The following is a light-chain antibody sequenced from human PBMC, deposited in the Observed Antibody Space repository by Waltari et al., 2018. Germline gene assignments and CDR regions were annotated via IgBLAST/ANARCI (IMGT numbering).Light chain of an antibody. CDR2: KAS. V-gene: IGKV1-5*03. CDR1: QTVSAW. Sequence: DIQMTQSPSTLSASVGDTVTITCRASQTVSAWLAWYQQKPGNAPKLLIYKASNLKSGVPSRFSGSGSGTEFTLTISSLQPDDFATYYCQQTYSAPLYTFGQGTKLEIK. J-gene: IGKJ2*01. CDR3: QQTYSAPLYT.